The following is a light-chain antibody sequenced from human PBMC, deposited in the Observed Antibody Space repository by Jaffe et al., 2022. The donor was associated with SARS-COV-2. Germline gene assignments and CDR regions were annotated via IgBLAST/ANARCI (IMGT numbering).Light chain of an antibody. V-gene: IGLV3-25*03. CDR1: ALPKQY. Sequence: SYELTQPPSVSVSPGQTARITCSGDALPKQYAYWYQQKPGQAPVLVIYKDSERPSGIPERFSGSSSGTTVTLTISGVQAEDEADYYCQTWGTGIQRVFGGGTKLTVL. J-gene: IGLJ2*01. CDR2: KDS. CDR3: QTWGTGIQRV.